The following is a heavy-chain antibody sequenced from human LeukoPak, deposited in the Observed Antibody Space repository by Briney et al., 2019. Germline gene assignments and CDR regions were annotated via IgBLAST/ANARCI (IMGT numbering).Heavy chain of an antibody. CDR2: IYYSGST. D-gene: IGHD1-1*01. CDR3: ARQGTGTYQRGCQLFGY. V-gene: IGHV4-39*01. J-gene: IGHJ4*02. Sequence: PSETLSLTCTVSGGSISSSSYYWGWIRQPPGKGLEWIGSIYYSGSTYYNPSLKSRVTISVDTSKNQFSLKLSSVTAADTAVYYCARQGTGTYQRGCQLFGYWGQGTLVTVSS. CDR1: GGSISSSSYY.